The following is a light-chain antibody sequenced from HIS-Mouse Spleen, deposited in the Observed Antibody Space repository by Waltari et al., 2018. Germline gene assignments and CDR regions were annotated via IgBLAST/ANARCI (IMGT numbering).Light chain of an antibody. CDR1: ALPKKY. J-gene: IGLJ2*01. CDR2: KDS. CDR3: YSTDSSGNHRV. V-gene: IGLV3-10*01. Sequence: SYELTQPPSVSVSPGQTARITCSGDALPKKYAYWYQQKSGQAPVLVIYKDSKRPSGIPEIFSGSSSGTMATLTISGAQVEDEADYYCYSTDSSGNHRVFGGGTKLTVL.